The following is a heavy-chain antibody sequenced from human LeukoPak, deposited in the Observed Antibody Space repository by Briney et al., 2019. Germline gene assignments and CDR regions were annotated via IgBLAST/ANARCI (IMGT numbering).Heavy chain of an antibody. CDR3: ARGATYYYGSGSYRPNWFDP. Sequence: SETLSLTCTVSGGSISSYYWSWIRQPPGKGLEWIGYIYYSGSTNYNPSLKSRVTISVDTSKNQFSLKLSSVTAADTAVYYCARGATYYYGSGSYRPNWFDPWGQGTLVTVSS. V-gene: IGHV4-59*12. CDR1: GGSISSYY. J-gene: IGHJ5*02. CDR2: IYYSGST. D-gene: IGHD3-10*01.